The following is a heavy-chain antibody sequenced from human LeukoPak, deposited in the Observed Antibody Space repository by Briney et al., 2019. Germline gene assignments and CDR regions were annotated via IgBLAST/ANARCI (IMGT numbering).Heavy chain of an antibody. V-gene: IGHV3-74*01. CDR3: ARDRFDILTGYNDAFDV. J-gene: IGHJ3*01. CDR1: GFTFSSYW. CDR2: INSDGSST. Sequence: GGSLRLSCAASGFTFSSYWMHWVRQAPGKGLVWVSRINSDGSSTSYADSVKGRFTISRDNAKNSLYLQMNSLRAEDTAAYYCARDRFDILTGYNDAFDVWGQGTKVFVSS. D-gene: IGHD3-9*01.